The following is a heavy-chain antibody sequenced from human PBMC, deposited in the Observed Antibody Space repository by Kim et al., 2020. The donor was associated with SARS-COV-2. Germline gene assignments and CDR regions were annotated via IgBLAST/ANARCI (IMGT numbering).Heavy chain of an antibody. Sequence: SETLSLTCAVYGGSFSGYYWSWIRQPPGKGLEWIGEINHSGSTNYNPSLKSRVTISVDTSKNQFSLKLSSVTAADTAVYYCAIGRGRIQLWFLGYGMDVWGQGTTVTVFS. V-gene: IGHV4-34*01. CDR3: AIGRGRIQLWFLGYGMDV. J-gene: IGHJ6*02. D-gene: IGHD5-18*01. CDR1: GGSFSGYY. CDR2: INHSGST.